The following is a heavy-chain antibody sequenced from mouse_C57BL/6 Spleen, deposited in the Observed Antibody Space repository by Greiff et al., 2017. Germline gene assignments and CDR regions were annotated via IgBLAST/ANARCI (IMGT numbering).Heavy chain of an antibody. Sequence: QVQLQQPGAELVKPGASVKLSCKASGYTFTSYWMHWVKQRPGQGLEWIGMIHPNSGTTNYNEKFKSKATLTVDNSSSTAYMQLSSLTSEDSAVYYCAREDYYSKRENAMDYWGQGTSVTVSS. D-gene: IGHD2-5*01. CDR3: AREDYYSKRENAMDY. J-gene: IGHJ4*01. CDR2: IHPNSGTT. CDR1: GYTFTSYW. V-gene: IGHV1-64*01.